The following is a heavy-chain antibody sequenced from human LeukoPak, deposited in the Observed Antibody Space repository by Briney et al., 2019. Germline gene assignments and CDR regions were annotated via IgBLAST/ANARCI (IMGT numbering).Heavy chain of an antibody. CDR3: ARDWPTAGAFDI. V-gene: IGHV1-69*06. Sequence: ASVKVSCKASGGTFSSYAISWVRQAPGQGLEWMGGIIPIFGTANYAQKFQGRVTITADKSTSTAYMELSSLRSEDTAVYYCARDWPTAGAFDIWGQGTMVTVSS. CDR2: IIPIFGTA. D-gene: IGHD5-18*01. J-gene: IGHJ3*02. CDR1: GGTFSSYA.